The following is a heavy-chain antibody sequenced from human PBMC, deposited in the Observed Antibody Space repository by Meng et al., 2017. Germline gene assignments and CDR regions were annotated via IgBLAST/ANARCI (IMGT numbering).Heavy chain of an antibody. V-gene: IGHV3-48*04. CDR2: ISSSGSTI. J-gene: IGHJ4*02. D-gene: IGHD6-6*01. Sequence: GESLKISCAASGFTFSSYWMSWVRQAPGKGLEWVSYISSSGSTIYYADSVKGRFTISRDNAKNSLYLQMNSLRAEDTAVYYCARDWGIAARSYYFDYWGQGTLVTVSS. CDR1: GFTFSSYW. CDR3: ARDWGIAARSYYFDY.